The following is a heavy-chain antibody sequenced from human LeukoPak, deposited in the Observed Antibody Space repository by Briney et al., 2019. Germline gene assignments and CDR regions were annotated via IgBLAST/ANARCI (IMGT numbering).Heavy chain of an antibody. V-gene: IGHV3-23*01. D-gene: IGHD4-17*01. J-gene: IGHJ2*01. CDR2: IVGNGVDT. CDR1: GFIFSNYA. CDR3: AKEVAYGDYILGWYFDL. Sequence: PGGSLRLSCAASGFIFSNYAINWVRHTPGKGLEWVSSIVGNGVDTYYKDSVRGRFTVSRDNSKNTVYLQMNSLRAEDTAVYYCAKEVAYGDYILGWYFDLWGRGTLVTVSS.